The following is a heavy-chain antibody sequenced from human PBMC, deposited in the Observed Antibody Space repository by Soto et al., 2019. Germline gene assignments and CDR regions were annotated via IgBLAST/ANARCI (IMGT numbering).Heavy chain of an antibody. CDR2: ILQTGHT. CDR1: GDSFSGPNW. J-gene: IGHJ4*02. CDR3: ARTPRRVGGKWYLDD. Sequence: QVQLQESGPGLVKPSGTLTLTCAVSGDSFSGPNWWTWVRQPPGKVLEWIGDILQTGHTDYSPSLSSRLTISIDTSRREFSLNLTSVTATDTAVYYCARTPRRVGGKWYLDDWGQGALVTVSS. V-gene: IGHV4-4*02. D-gene: IGHD2-15*01.